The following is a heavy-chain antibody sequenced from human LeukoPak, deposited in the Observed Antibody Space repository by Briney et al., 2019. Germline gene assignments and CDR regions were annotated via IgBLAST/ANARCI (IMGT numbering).Heavy chain of an antibody. Sequence: GGSLRLSCAASGFTFSNAWMSWVRQAPGKGLEWVANINQDGSEKYYVDSVKGRFTISRDYAKNSLYLQMNSLRAEDTAVYYCARLIIYKYVYYMDVWGKGTAVTVSS. CDR2: INQDGSEK. CDR3: ARLIIYKYVYYMDV. V-gene: IGHV3-7*01. D-gene: IGHD1-1*01. J-gene: IGHJ6*03. CDR1: GFTFSNAW.